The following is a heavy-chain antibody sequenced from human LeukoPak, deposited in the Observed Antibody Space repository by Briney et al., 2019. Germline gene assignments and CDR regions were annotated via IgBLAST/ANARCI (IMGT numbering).Heavy chain of an antibody. Sequence: GGSLRLSCAASGFTFSSYSMNWVRQAPGKGLEWVSSISSSSSYIYYADSVKGRFTISRDNAKNSLYLQMNSLRAEDTAVYYCARDESGYYGSGGYYGMGVWGQGTTVTVSS. CDR1: GFTFSSYS. V-gene: IGHV3-21*01. CDR3: ARDESGYYGSGGYYGMGV. CDR2: ISSSSSYI. J-gene: IGHJ6*02. D-gene: IGHD3-10*01.